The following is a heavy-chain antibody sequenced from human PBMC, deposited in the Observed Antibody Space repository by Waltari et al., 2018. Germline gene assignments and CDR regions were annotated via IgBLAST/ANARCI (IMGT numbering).Heavy chain of an antibody. CDR3: ASDPTLFGIRQNYFDS. V-gene: IGHV3-7*04. CDR2: INKDGET. D-gene: IGHD3-3*01. CDR1: GFSLSYHG. Sequence: ESQLVESVGTLVRPVGCLRLACAVSGFSLSYHGKSWVRQVPGKGLEWVAGINKDGETDCVDSVKGRFTISRDTAKTSLYLLLNTLGADDSGVYFCASDPTLFGIRQNYFDSWGQGTQVTVSS. J-gene: IGHJ4*02.